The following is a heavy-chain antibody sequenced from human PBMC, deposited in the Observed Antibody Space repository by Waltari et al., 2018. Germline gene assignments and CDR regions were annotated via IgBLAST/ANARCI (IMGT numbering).Heavy chain of an antibody. D-gene: IGHD3-22*01. CDR2: MYWNDDT. V-gene: IGHV2-5*01. CDR3: AHHVTNYYSPYIDN. Sequence: QITLKESGPTLLKPTQTLTLTCPVSGLSLTTSGNSVGWVSQPPGNALEWLGLMYWNDDTRVSPSLRSRRTISRDTSKDEVVLTLTSVDPVDTGTYLCAHHVTNYYSPYIDNCGQGTLVTVSS. J-gene: IGHJ4*02. CDR1: GLSLTTSGNS.